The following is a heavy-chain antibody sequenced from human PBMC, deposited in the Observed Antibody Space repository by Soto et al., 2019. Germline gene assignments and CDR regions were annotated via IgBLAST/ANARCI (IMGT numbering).Heavy chain of an antibody. V-gene: IGHV3-23*01. CDR3: AKGGRYCIVGSSTVTPGSA. D-gene: IGHD2-15*01. CDR2: ISKNGDVT. CDR1: GCAFIDFA. J-gene: IGHJ5*02. Sequence: GGSLRLSGLTWGCAFIDFARCWVRQVPGKGLEWLSSISKNGDVTYYSDSLKGRFTIFRDHSRTTLFLEMNSLRVEDTATYFCAKGGRYCIVGSSTVTPGSAWGRGNVVTVSS.